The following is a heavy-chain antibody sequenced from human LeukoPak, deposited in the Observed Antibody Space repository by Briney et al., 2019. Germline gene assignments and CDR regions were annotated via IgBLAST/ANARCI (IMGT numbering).Heavy chain of an antibody. Sequence: SETLSLTCAVSGGSISSGGYSWSWIRQPPGKGLEWIGYIYHSGSTYYNPSLKSRVTISVDRSKNQFSLKLSSVTAADTAVYYCARDRYSSPVRWFDPWGQGTLVTVSS. CDR2: IYHSGST. CDR3: ARDRYSSPVRWFDP. D-gene: IGHD6-13*01. J-gene: IGHJ5*02. V-gene: IGHV4-30-2*01. CDR1: GGSISSGGYS.